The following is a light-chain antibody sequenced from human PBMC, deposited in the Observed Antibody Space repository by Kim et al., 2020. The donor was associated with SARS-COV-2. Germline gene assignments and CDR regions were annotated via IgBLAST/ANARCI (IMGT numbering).Light chain of an antibody. CDR2: DAS. Sequence: SPGERATLSCRASQSVSGSHLAWYQQKPGQTPRILIYDASSRVTGISDRFSGSGSGTYFTLTISRLQPEDFAVYYCQQYAASPFTFGGGTKVDIK. J-gene: IGKJ4*01. CDR1: QSVSGSH. CDR3: QQYAASPFT. V-gene: IGKV3-20*01.